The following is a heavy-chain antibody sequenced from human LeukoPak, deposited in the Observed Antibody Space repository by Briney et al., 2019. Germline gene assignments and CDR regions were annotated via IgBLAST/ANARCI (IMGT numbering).Heavy chain of an antibody. CDR3: ARRMYYYDSSGYVDPYYYYMDV. CDR2: MNPNSGNT. D-gene: IGHD3-22*01. V-gene: IGHV1-8*01. Sequence: ASVKVSCKASGYTFTSYDINWVRQATGQGLEWMGWMNPNSGNTGYAQKFQGRVTMTRNTSISTAYMELSRLRSDDTAVYYCARRMYYYDSSGYVDPYYYYMDVWGKGTTVTVSS. J-gene: IGHJ6*03. CDR1: GYTFTSYD.